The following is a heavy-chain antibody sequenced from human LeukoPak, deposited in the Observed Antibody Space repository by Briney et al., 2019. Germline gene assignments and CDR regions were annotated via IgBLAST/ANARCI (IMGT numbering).Heavy chain of an antibody. J-gene: IGHJ4*02. Sequence: TGGSLRLSCAASGFTFSSYWMHWVRQGPGKGLVWVSHINTDGSSTSYADSVKGRFTISRDNAKNTLYLQMNSLRAEDTAVYYCASTACSAGCYTGEGFDYWGQGTLVTVSS. V-gene: IGHV3-74*01. CDR1: GFTFSSYW. CDR2: INTDGSST. CDR3: ASTACSAGCYTGEGFDY. D-gene: IGHD2-2*02.